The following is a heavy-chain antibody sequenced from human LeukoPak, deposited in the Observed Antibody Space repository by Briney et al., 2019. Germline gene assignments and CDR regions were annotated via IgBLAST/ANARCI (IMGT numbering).Heavy chain of an antibody. D-gene: IGHD5-18*01. V-gene: IGHV3-64*01. J-gene: IGHJ5*02. CDR2: ISSNGGST. CDR3: ARGRVDTAMVNWFDP. Sequence: GGSLRLSCAASGFTFSSYAMHWVRQAPGKGLEYVSAISSNGGSTYYANSVKGRFSISRDNSKNTLYLQMGSLRAEDMAVYYCARGRVDTAMVNWFDPWGQGTLVTVSS. CDR1: GFTFSSYA.